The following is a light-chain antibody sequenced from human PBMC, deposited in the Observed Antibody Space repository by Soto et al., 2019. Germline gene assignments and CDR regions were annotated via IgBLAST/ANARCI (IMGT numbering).Light chain of an antibody. CDR1: QSVSNSN. CDR2: GAS. Sequence: EFVLTQSPGTLSLSPGERATLSCRASQSVSNSNLAWYQQKPGQAPRPLIYGASNRATGVPDRFSGSESGTDFTLTISRLEPEDFAVYYCQQYVDSLPVTFGPGTKVEIK. J-gene: IGKJ3*01. CDR3: QQYVDSLPVT. V-gene: IGKV3-20*01.